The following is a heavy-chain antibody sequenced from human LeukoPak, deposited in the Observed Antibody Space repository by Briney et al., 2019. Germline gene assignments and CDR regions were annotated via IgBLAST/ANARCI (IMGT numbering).Heavy chain of an antibody. CDR2: IYYNGNT. D-gene: IGHD4-17*01. Sequence: SETLSLPCTVSDDSLASSTYYLAWIRQPPGKGLEWIGSIYYNGNTYYNPSLESRLAIFVDTSKNQFSLKLSSVTAPDTAVYYCARHFGDYASLLAWGQGSLVTVSS. CDR3: ARHFGDYASLLA. V-gene: IGHV4-39*01. CDR1: DDSLASSTYY. J-gene: IGHJ5*02.